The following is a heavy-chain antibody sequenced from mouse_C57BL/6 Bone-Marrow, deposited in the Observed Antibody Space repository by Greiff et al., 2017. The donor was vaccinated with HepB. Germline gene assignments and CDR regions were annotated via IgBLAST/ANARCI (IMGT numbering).Heavy chain of an antibody. D-gene: IGHD3-2*02. V-gene: IGHV5-4*01. Sequence: VQLKESGGGLVKPGGSLKLSCAASGFTFSSYAMSWVRQTPEKRLEWVATISDGGSYTYYPDNVKGRFTISRDNAKNNLYLQMSHLKSEDTAMYYCARDEAQALDYWGQGTTLTVSS. CDR2: ISDGGSYT. CDR1: GFTFSSYA. CDR3: ARDEAQALDY. J-gene: IGHJ2*01.